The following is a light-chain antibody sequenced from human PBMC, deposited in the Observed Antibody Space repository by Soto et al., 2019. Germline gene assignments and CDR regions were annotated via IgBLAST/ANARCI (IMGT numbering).Light chain of an antibody. CDR1: QSVSSSY. Sequence: EIVLTQSPGTLSLSPGERATLSCRASQSVSSSYLASYQQKPGQAPRLLIYGASSRATGIPDRFSGSGSGTDFTITISRLEPEDFAVYYCQQYGSSPPWTFGQGTKVEIK. V-gene: IGKV3-20*01. CDR2: GAS. CDR3: QQYGSSPPWT. J-gene: IGKJ1*01.